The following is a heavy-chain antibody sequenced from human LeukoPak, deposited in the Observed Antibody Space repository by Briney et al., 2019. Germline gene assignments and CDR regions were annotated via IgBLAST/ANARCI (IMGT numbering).Heavy chain of an antibody. D-gene: IGHD3-16*01. V-gene: IGHV3-43*02. Sequence: PGGSLRLSCAASGFTFDDYAMLWVRQAPGKGLEWVSLISGDGGITYYADSVKGRFTISRDNSKNSLYLQMNSLRTEDTALYYCAKDGPGGFWVVDYWGQGTLVTVSS. CDR1: GFTFDDYA. J-gene: IGHJ4*02. CDR2: ISGDGGIT. CDR3: AKDGPGGFWVVDY.